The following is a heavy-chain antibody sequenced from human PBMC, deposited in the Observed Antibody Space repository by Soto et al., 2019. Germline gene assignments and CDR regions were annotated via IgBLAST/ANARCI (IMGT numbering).Heavy chain of an antibody. J-gene: IGHJ6*02. D-gene: IGHD3-16*01. Sequence: SETLSLTCNMSGDSYSISTYSWSWIRQPPGKALQWIGFIYHSGSTNYNPSLKSRVTISVDRSKNQFSLKLSSVTAADTAVYCCASTLLDVWGQGTTVTVSS. CDR1: GDSYSISTYS. CDR3: ASTLLDV. CDR2: IYHSGST. V-gene: IGHV4-30-2*01.